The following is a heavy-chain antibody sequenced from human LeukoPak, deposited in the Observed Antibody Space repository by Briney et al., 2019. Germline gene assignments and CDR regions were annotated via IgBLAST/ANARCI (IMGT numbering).Heavy chain of an antibody. CDR3: ARDLSAFDSSGWYVY. Sequence: ASVKVFCKASGYTFNDYFLHGVRQAPGQGLEWMRWINPNSGGANYEQKFQGWVTMTRDTSIRTAYMELSRLRSDDTAVYYCARDLSAFDSSGWYVYWGQGTLVTVSS. J-gene: IGHJ4*02. V-gene: IGHV1-2*04. D-gene: IGHD6-19*01. CDR1: GYTFNDYF. CDR2: INPNSGGA.